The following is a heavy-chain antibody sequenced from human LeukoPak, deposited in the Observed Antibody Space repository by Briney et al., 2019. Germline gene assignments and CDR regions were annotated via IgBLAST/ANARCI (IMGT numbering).Heavy chain of an antibody. CDR3: SRFYSSGWASGAFDI. CDR1: GFTFSDYA. Sequence: GGSLRLSCTTSGFTFSDYAVSWVRQAPGKGLEWIGFIRNKANGGTTEYAASVKGRFTISKDDSKTIAHLQMSSLKTEDTAVYYCSRFYSSGWASGAFDIWGQGTMVTVSS. CDR2: IRNKANGGTT. D-gene: IGHD3-22*01. J-gene: IGHJ3*02. V-gene: IGHV3-49*04.